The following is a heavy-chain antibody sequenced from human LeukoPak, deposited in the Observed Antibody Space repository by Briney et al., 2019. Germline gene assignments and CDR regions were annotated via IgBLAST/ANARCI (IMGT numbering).Heavy chain of an antibody. Sequence: MSSETLSLTCTVSGGSISSSSYYWGWIRQPPGKGLEWIGSIYYNGSTYYNPSLKSRVTISVDTSKNQFSLKLSSVTAADTAVYYCARLSIPGITGTTFRGWFDPWGQGTLVTVSS. CDR2: IYYNGST. V-gene: IGHV4-39*01. D-gene: IGHD1-7*01. J-gene: IGHJ5*02. CDR1: GGSISSSSYY. CDR3: ARLSIPGITGTTFRGWFDP.